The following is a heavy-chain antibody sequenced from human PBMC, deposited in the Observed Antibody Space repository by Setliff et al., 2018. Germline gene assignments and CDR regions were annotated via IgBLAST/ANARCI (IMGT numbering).Heavy chain of an antibody. CDR1: GGSISSGGFY. J-gene: IGHJ2*01. CDR2: FHTGGAT. V-gene: IGHV4-61*09. CDR3: ARTSSGRYFDL. Sequence: SETLSLTCSVSGGSISSGGFYWSWIRQSAGRGLEWIGHFHTGGATDYNLSLKSRGTISVDTSKNHFSLKLSSVTAADTAVYYCARTSSGRYFDLWGRGTLVTVSS.